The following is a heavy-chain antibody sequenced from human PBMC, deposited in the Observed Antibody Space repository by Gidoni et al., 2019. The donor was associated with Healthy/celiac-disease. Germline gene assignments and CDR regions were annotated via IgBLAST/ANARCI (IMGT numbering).Heavy chain of an antibody. CDR3: ASQSYYYGMDV. V-gene: IGHV4-39*01. J-gene: IGHJ6*02. CDR2: ST. Sequence: STYYNPSLKSRVTISVDTSKNQFSLKLSSVTAADTAVYYCASQSYYYGMDVWGQGTTVTVSS.